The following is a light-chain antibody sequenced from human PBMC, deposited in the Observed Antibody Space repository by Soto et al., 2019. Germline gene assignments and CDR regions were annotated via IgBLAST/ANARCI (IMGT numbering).Light chain of an antibody. V-gene: IGLV1-51*01. J-gene: IGLJ7*01. CDR1: SSNIGNNY. CDR3: GTWDSSLSAAV. CDR2: DNN. Sequence: QSVLTQPPSVSAAPGQKVTISCSGSSSNIGNNYVSWYQQLPGTAPKLLIYDNNKRPSGIPDRFSGSKSGTSATLGITGLQTGDEADYYCGTWDSSLSAAVFGGGTQVTVL.